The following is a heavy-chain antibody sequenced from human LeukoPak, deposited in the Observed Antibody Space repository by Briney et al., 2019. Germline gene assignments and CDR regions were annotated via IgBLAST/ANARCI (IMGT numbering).Heavy chain of an antibody. J-gene: IGHJ3*02. V-gene: IGHV4-30-2*01. Sequence: SETLSLTCAVPGGSISSGGYSWSWIRQPPGKGLEWIGYIYHSGSTNYNPSLKSRVTMSVDTSKNQFSLKLSSVTAADTAVYYCARHRKTYYYDSSGYFDIWGQGTMVTVSS. CDR2: IYHSGST. CDR1: GGSISSGGYS. CDR3: ARHRKTYYYDSSGYFDI. D-gene: IGHD3-22*01.